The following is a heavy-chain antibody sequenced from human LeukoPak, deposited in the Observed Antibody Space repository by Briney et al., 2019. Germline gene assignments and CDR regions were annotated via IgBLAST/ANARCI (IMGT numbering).Heavy chain of an antibody. V-gene: IGHV3-23*01. CDR3: ARVKWPYGFDP. Sequence: PGGSLRISCAASGFNFRNYAMNWVRQAPWKGLEWVSAVTGSGGTTYYADSVKGRFTISRDNAKNSLYLQMNSLRAEDTAVYYCARVKWPYGFDPWGQGTLVTVSS. CDR2: VTGSGGTT. D-gene: IGHD5-12*01. J-gene: IGHJ5*02. CDR1: GFNFRNYA.